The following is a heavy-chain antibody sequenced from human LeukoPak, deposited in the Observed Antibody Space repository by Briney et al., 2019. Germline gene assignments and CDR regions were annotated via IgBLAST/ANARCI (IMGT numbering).Heavy chain of an antibody. Sequence: SETLSLTCAVYGGSFSGYYWSWIRQPPGKGLEWIGEINHSGSTNYNPSLKSRVTISVDTSKNQFSLKLSSVTAADTAVYYCARHPSYYDILTGYRKTYYFDSWGQGTLVTVSS. D-gene: IGHD3-9*01. V-gene: IGHV4-34*01. CDR3: ARHPSYYDILTGYRKTYYFDS. J-gene: IGHJ4*02. CDR1: GGSFSGYY. CDR2: INHSGST.